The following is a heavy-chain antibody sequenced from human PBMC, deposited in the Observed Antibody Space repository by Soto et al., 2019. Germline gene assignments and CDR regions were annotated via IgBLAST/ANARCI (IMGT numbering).Heavy chain of an antibody. CDR2: ISSSSAYI. V-gene: IGHV3-21*01. D-gene: IGHD2-15*01. J-gene: IGHJ4*02. CDR3: AGDIVATAYADY. Sequence: GGALRLFCAASGFTFSSFSMIWVRQAPGKGLEWVSSISSSSAYIYYTDSVRGRFTISRDNAKNSLYLQMNSLSAEDTAVYYCAGDIVATAYADYWGRGTLVTVSS. CDR1: GFTFSSFS.